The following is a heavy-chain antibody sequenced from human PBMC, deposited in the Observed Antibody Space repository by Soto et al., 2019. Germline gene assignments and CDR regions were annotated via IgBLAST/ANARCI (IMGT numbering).Heavy chain of an antibody. CDR3: AKLTTVTTYGDYCDY. V-gene: IGHV3-30*18. D-gene: IGHD4-17*01. Sequence: QVQLVESGGGVVQPWRSLRLSCAASGFTFSSYGMHWVRQAPGKGLEWVAVISYDGSNKYYADSVKGRFTISRDNSKNTLYLQINSLRAEDTAVYYCAKLTTVTTYGDYCDYGGQGTLVTVSS. CDR2: ISYDGSNK. J-gene: IGHJ4*02. CDR1: GFTFSSYG.